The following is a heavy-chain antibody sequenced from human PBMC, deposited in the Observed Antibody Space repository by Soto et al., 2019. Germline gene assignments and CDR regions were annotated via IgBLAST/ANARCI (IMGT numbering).Heavy chain of an antibody. CDR3: AKGLGLLWFGELLYYYYGMDV. CDR1: GFTFSSYA. J-gene: IGHJ6*02. V-gene: IGHV3-23*01. CDR2: ISGSGGST. D-gene: IGHD3-10*01. Sequence: GGSLRLSCAASGFTFSSYAMSWVRQAPGKGLEWVSAISGSGGSTYYADSVKGRFTISRDNSKNTLYLQMNSLRAEDTAVYYCAKGLGLLWFGELLYYYYGMDVWGQGTTVTVSS.